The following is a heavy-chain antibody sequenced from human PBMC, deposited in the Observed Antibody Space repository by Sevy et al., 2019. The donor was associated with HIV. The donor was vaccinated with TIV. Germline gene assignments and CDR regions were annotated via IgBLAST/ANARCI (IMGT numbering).Heavy chain of an antibody. CDR3: ARHLRYSSGGHWFDP. J-gene: IGHJ5*02. Sequence: GESLKISCKASGYGFSNYWIGWERQMPGKGLEWMGIVWPGDTDARYNPSFQGQVTISVDKSVNTAYLQWSSLKASDAAMYYCARHLRYSSGGHWFDPWGQGTLVTVSS. CDR1: GYGFSNYW. V-gene: IGHV5-51*01. CDR2: VWPGDTDA. D-gene: IGHD6-19*01.